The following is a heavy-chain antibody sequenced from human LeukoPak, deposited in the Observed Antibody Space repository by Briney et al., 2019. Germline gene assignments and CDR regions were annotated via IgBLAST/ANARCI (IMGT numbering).Heavy chain of an antibody. Sequence: SETLSLTCTVSGGSISSYYWSWIRQPPGKGLEWIGYIYYSGSTNYNPSLKSRVTISVDTSKNQFSLKLSSVTAADTAVYYCAGFRYSGGHSDYWGQGTLVTVSS. J-gene: IGHJ4*02. CDR3: AGFRYSGGHSDY. CDR2: IYYSGST. V-gene: IGHV4-59*01. D-gene: IGHD1-1*01. CDR1: GGSISSYY.